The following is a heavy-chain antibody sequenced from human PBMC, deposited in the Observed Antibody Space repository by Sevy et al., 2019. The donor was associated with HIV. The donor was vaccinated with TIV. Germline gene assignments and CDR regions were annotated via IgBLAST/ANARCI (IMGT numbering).Heavy chain of an antibody. CDR3: ARAYGDYGGRYFDY. Sequence: GGSLRLSCAASGFTFSSYAMHWVRQAPGKGLEWMAVISYDGSNKYYADSVKGRFTISRDNSKNTLYLQMNSLRAEDTALYYCARAYGDYGGRYFDYWGQGTLVTVSS. D-gene: IGHD4-17*01. J-gene: IGHJ4*02. V-gene: IGHV3-30-3*01. CDR2: ISYDGSNK. CDR1: GFTFSSYA.